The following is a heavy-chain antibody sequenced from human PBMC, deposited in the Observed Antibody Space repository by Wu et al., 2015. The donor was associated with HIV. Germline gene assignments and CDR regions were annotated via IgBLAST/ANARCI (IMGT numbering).Heavy chain of an antibody. CDR2: INPNSGGT. J-gene: IGHJ5*02. CDR1: GYTFSDYY. D-gene: IGHD4-23*01. CDR3: ARDTRLDGGNIWFDP. Sequence: QLVQSGAEVKKPGASVEVSCTASGYTFSDYYIHWIRQAPGQGLEWMGWINPNSGGTNYAQKFQGRVTMTRDTSISTAYMELSRLRSDDTAVYYCARDTRLDGGNIWFDPGPGNPGHRLL. V-gene: IGHV1-2*02.